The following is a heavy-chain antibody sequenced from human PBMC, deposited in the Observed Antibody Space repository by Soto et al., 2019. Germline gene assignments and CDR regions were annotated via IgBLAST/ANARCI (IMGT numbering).Heavy chain of an antibody. CDR3: AREVVPAASRGNYFDY. CDR2: INPNSGGT. J-gene: IGHJ4*02. Sequence: QVQLVQSGAEVKKPGASVKVSCKASGYTFTGYYMHWVRQAPGQGLEWMGWINPNSGGTNYAQKFQGWVTMTRDTXIXXAYMELSRLRSDDTAVYYCAREVVPAASRGNYFDYWGQGTLVTVSS. V-gene: IGHV1-2*04. CDR1: GYTFTGYY. D-gene: IGHD2-2*01.